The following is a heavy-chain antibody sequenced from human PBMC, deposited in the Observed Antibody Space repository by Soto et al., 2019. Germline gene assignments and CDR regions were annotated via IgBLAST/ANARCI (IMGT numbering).Heavy chain of an antibody. CDR3: AKDPTDDSSGYYFYYGMDV. V-gene: IGHV3-30*18. D-gene: IGHD6-19*01. Sequence: QVQLVESGGGVVQSGRSLRLSCTASGFTFSTYGMHWVRQAPGKGLEWVGLISYDGSYKYYAGSVKGRFTMSRDNSRNTVFLQMNSLTAEDTAVYYCAKDPTDDSSGYYFYYGMDVWGQVTTVTVSS. CDR2: ISYDGSYK. J-gene: IGHJ6*02. CDR1: GFTFSTYG.